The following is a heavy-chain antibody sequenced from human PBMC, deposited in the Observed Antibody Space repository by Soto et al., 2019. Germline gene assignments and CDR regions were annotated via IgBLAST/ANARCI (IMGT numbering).Heavy chain of an antibody. CDR2: ISAYNGNT. J-gene: IGHJ4*02. V-gene: IGHV1-18*01. Sequence: ASVKVSCKASGYTFTSYGISWVRQAPGQGLEWMGWISAYNGNTNYAQKLQGRVTMTTDTSTSTAYMELRSLRSDDTAMYYCARAAGYCSGGSCSSLDYWGQGTLVTVSS. D-gene: IGHD2-15*01. CDR1: GYTFTSYG. CDR3: ARAAGYCSGGSCSSLDY.